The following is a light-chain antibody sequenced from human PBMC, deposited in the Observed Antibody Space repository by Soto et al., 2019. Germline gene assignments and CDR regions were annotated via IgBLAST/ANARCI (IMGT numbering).Light chain of an antibody. J-gene: IGKJ4*01. CDR3: QQRSNWPLT. Sequence: EIVLTQSPATLSLSPGERATLSCRASQSVSAYLAWYQQKPGQAPRLPIYDASSRATGIPARFSGSGSGTDFTLTISSLEPEDFAVYYCQQRSNWPLTFGGGTKVEIK. CDR2: DAS. CDR1: QSVSAY. V-gene: IGKV3-11*01.